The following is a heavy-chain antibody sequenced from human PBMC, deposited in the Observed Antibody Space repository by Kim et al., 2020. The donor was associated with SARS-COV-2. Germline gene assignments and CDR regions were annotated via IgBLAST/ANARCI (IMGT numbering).Heavy chain of an antibody. CDR3: ARVDQPYGDYEDYYYYGMDV. CDR2: INAGNGNT. Sequence: ASVKVSCKASGYTFTSYAMHWVRQAPGQRLEWMGWINAGNGNTKYSQKFQGRVTITRDTSASTAYMELSSLRSEDTAVYYCARVDQPYGDYEDYYYYGMDVWGQGTTVTVSS. V-gene: IGHV1-3*01. J-gene: IGHJ6*02. CDR1: GYTFTSYA. D-gene: IGHD4-17*01.